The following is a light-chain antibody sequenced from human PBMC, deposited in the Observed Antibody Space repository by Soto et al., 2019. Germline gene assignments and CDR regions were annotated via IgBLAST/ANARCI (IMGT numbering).Light chain of an antibody. CDR2: GAS. J-gene: IGKJ1*01. CDR3: QQYGDSPQT. Sequence: EIVLTQSPGTLSLSPGERATLSCRASQSVRSSYLAWYQQKPGQAPRLLIYGASSRATGIPDRFSGSGSRTDFTLTISRLEPEDFAVYYCQQYGDSPQTFGQGTKVDIK. V-gene: IGKV3-20*01. CDR1: QSVRSSY.